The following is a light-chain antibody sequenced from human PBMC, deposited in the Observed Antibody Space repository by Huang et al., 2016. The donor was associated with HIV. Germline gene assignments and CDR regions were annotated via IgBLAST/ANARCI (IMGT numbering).Light chain of an antibody. Sequence: EIVMTQSPLSLPVTPGEPASISCRSKLSLLHSDGYNYLDWYRQKPGQSPQLLIYLGSDRASGVPDRCSGSGSGTEYTLKISGAEAEDVGLYYCMQSLQSPGTFGQGIRLEIK. J-gene: IGKJ5*01. CDR2: LGS. CDR3: MQSLQSPGT. CDR1: LSLLHSDGYNY. V-gene: IGKV2-28*01.